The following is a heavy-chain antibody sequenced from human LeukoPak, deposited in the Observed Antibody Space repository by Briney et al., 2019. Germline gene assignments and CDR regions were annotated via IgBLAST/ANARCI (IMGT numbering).Heavy chain of an antibody. Sequence: PGGSLRLSCAASGFTFSRYSMNWVRQAPGKGLEWVSYISSSSSTIYYADSVKGRFTISRDNAKNSLYLQMNSLRAEDTAVYYCARAGEQQLVGYYFDYWGQGTLVTVSS. D-gene: IGHD6-13*01. CDR1: GFTFSRYS. V-gene: IGHV3-48*01. CDR3: ARAGEQQLVGYYFDY. CDR2: ISSSSSTI. J-gene: IGHJ4*02.